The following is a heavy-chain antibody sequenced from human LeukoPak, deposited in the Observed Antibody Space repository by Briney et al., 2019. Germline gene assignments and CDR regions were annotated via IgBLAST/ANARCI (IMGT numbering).Heavy chain of an antibody. J-gene: IGHJ5*02. V-gene: IGHV3-53*01. Sequence: GGSLRLSCAASGFTVSSNYMSWVRQAPGKGLEWVSVIYSGGSTYYADSVKGRFTISRDNAKNSLYLQMNSLRAEDTAVYYCARANDILTGPNWFDPWGQGTLVTVSS. D-gene: IGHD3-9*01. CDR1: GFTVSSNY. CDR2: IYSGGST. CDR3: ARANDILTGPNWFDP.